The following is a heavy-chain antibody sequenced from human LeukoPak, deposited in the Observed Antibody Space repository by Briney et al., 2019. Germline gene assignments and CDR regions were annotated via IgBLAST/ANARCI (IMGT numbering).Heavy chain of an antibody. J-gene: IGHJ6*02. Sequence: ASVKVSCKASGYTFTSYGISWVRHAPGQGLEWMGWISAYNGNTNYAQKLQGRVTMTTDTSTSTAYMELRSLRSDDTAVYYCARTRPPYYYYGMDVWGQGTTVTVSS. D-gene: IGHD6-6*01. CDR1: GYTFTSYG. V-gene: IGHV1-18*01. CDR3: ARTRPPYYYYGMDV. CDR2: ISAYNGNT.